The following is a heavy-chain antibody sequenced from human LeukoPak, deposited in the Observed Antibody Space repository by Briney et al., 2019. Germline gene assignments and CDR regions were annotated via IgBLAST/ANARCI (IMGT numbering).Heavy chain of an antibody. CDR2: ISSSGSTI. J-gene: IGHJ4*02. CDR3: ARGYQPYDFWSGYPGY. D-gene: IGHD3-3*01. V-gene: IGHV3-11*04. CDR1: GFTFNDYY. Sequence: PGGSLRLSCAASGFTFNDYYMSWIRQAPGKGLEWVSYISSSGSTIYYADSVKGRFTISRDNAKNSLYLQMNSLRAEDTAVYYCARGYQPYDFWSGYPGYWGQGTLVTVSS.